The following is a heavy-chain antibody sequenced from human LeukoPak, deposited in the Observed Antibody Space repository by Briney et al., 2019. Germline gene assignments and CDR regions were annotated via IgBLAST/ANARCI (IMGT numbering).Heavy chain of an antibody. CDR2: IYHSGST. CDR1: GYSISSGYY. D-gene: IGHD5-18*01. V-gene: IGHV4-38-2*01. Sequence: SETLSLTCAVSGYSISSGYYWGWIRQPPGRGLEWIGSIYHSGSTYYNPSLKSRVTISVDTSKNQFSLKLSSVTAADTAVYYCASHLYSYGYYFDYWGQGTLVTVSS. J-gene: IGHJ4*02. CDR3: ASHLYSYGYYFDY.